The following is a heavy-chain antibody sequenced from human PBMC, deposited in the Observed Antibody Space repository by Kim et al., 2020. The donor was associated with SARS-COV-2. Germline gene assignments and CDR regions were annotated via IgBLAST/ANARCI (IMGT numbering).Heavy chain of an antibody. V-gene: IGHV3-23*01. CDR3: AKGLWFGAPHINYYYYYGMDV. CDR1: GFTFSSYA. D-gene: IGHD3-10*01. J-gene: IGHJ6*02. CDR2: ISGSGGST. Sequence: GGSLRLSCAASGFTFSSYAMSWVRQAPGKGLEWVSAISGSGGSTYYADSVKGRFTISRDNSKNTLYLQMNSLRAEDTAVYYCAKGLWFGAPHINYYYYYGMDVWGQGTTVTVSS.